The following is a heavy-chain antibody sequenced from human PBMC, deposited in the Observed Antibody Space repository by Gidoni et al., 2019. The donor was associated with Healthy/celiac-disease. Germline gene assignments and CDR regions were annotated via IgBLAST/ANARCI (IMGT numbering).Heavy chain of an antibody. D-gene: IGHD2-2*01. CDR3: ATTLLGYCSSTSCLDAFDI. J-gene: IGHJ3*02. V-gene: IGHV3-23*01. CDR2: ISGSGGST. Sequence: EVQLLESGGGLVQPGGSLRLACAASGFTCSSYAMRWVRQAPGKGLEWVSAISGSGGSTYYSDSVKGRFTISRDNSKNTLYLQMNSLRAEDTAVYYCATTLLGYCSSTSCLDAFDIWGQGTMVTVSS. CDR1: GFTCSSYA.